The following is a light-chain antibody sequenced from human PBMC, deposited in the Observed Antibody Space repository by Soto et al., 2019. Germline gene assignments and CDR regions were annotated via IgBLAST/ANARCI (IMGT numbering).Light chain of an antibody. CDR1: QSVSSSY. CDR3: QQYGSSSFT. J-gene: IGKJ2*01. Sequence: EIVLTQSPGTLSLSSGERATLSCRASQSVSSSYLAWYQQKPGQAPRLLVYATSSRATGIPDRFSGSGSGTDFTITISRLEHEDFAVYYCQQYGSSSFTFGQPTTLEIK. V-gene: IGKV3-20*01. CDR2: ATS.